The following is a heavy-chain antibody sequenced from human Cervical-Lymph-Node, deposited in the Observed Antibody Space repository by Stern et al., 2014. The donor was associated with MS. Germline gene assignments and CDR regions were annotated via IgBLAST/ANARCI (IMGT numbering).Heavy chain of an antibody. CDR2: IFHVVGTP. D-gene: IGHD6-13*01. CDR1: GGTFSKFP. CDR3: ALSSETSDRWYSLGYDL. V-gene: IGHV1-69*01. J-gene: IGHJ5*02. Sequence: VQLVESGAEVTKPGSSVKVSCKASGGTFSKFPSSWVRQAPGQGLEWMGGIFHVVGTPTYAQEFRGRVTIPADVSTSTVYMELSSLRSDDTAVYYCALSSETSDRWYSLGYDLWGQGTLVTVSS.